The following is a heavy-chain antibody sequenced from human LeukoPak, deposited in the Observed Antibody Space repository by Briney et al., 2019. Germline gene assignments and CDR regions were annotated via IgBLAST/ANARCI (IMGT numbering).Heavy chain of an antibody. CDR2: IYASGDT. CDR1: GGSISSGGYC. V-gene: IGHV4-61*02. J-gene: IGHJ3*02. CDR3: VRASVESGGAFDI. Sequence: SETLSLTCTVSGGSISSGGYCWSWIRQPAGKGLEWIGRIYASGDTKYNPSLKSRVAMSVDTSKNYFSLKLTSVTAADTAVYYCVRASVESGGAFDIWGQGTMVTVSS. D-gene: IGHD2-15*01.